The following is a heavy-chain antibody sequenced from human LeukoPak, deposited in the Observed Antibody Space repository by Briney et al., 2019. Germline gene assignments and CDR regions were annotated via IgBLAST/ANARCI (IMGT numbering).Heavy chain of an antibody. CDR1: GFTLSTYW. V-gene: IGHV3-7*01. Sequence: GGSLRLSCAASGFTLSTYWMSWVRQAPGKGLEWVAHIKQDGSQEYYVDSVKGRFTISRDSAKNSLYLQMNSLRAEDTAVYYCARGVPYDSWSGPHYSDYWGQGTLVTVSS. J-gene: IGHJ4*02. CDR3: ARGVPYDSWSGPHYSDY. D-gene: IGHD3-3*01. CDR2: IKQDGSQE.